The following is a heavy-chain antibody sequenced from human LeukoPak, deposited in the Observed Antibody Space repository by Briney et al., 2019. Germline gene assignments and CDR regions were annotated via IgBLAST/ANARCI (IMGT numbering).Heavy chain of an antibody. D-gene: IGHD1-26*01. CDR3: ARDRGYGSGSYHFDY. Sequence: ASVKVSCNVSGYTLTSYPMNWVRQAPGQGLEGMGWINTNTGNPTYAQGFTGRFVFSLDTSVSTAYLQISSLKAEDTAVYYCARDRGYGSGSYHFDYWGQGTLVTVSS. V-gene: IGHV7-4-1*02. J-gene: IGHJ4*02. CDR1: GYTLTSYP. CDR2: INTNTGNP.